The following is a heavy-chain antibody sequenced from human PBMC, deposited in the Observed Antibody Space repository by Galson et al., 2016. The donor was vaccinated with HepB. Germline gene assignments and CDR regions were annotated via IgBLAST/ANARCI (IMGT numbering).Heavy chain of an antibody. Sequence: SVKVSCKASEGTFTRYSISWVRQAPGQGLEWIGAIINRFGTTNFGPGFQRRLTITADASTNTAYMELSSLKSEGTAIYYGARDPSDDVYAPYYFDSWGQGTLVTVSS. J-gene: IGHJ4*02. CDR1: EGTFTRYS. CDR3: ARDPSDDVYAPYYFDS. D-gene: IGHD2/OR15-2a*01. V-gene: IGHV1-69*13. CDR2: IINRFGTT.